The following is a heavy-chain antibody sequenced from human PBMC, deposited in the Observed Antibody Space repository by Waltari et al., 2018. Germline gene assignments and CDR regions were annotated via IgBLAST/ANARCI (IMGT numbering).Heavy chain of an antibody. D-gene: IGHD4-4*01. CDR3: ARGLRFTESLDS. CDR1: GYTFSTYA. J-gene: IGHJ4*02. Sequence: QVQLVQPVSELKQPGSSVIISCTASGYTFSTYAINWVRHAPGQGPQWMGWIHPSTGNPTYARDFIGRFVFSLDSSVTTAYLEISDLKTEDTAVYYCARGLRFTESLDSWGRGTLVTVSS. CDR2: IHPSTGNP. V-gene: IGHV7-4-1*02.